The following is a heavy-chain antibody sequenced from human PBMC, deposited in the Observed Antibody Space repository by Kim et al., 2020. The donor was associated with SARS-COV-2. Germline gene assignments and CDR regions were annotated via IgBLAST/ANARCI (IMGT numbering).Heavy chain of an antibody. Sequence: NRYYADSVKGQFTISRENSKNTLYLQMNSLRAEDTAVYYCARLQSGSVLVYWGQGTLVTVSS. CDR2: NR. V-gene: IGHV3-30*01. D-gene: IGHD6-25*01. J-gene: IGHJ4*02. CDR3: ARLQSGSVLVY.